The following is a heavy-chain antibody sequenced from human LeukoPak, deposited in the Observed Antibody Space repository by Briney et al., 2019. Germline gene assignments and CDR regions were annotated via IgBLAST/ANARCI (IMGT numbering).Heavy chain of an antibody. CDR2: ISWDGSTT. V-gene: IGHV3-43D*03. D-gene: IGHD1-1*01. CDR1: GFTFDDYA. Sequence: GGSLRLSCAASGFTFDDYAMHWIRQAPGKGLEWVSLISWDGSTTSYADSVKGRFTISRDNSKDSLYLQMSSLRAEDTALYYCAKKANGLYFDFWGQGTLVTVSS. CDR3: AKKANGLYFDF. J-gene: IGHJ4*02.